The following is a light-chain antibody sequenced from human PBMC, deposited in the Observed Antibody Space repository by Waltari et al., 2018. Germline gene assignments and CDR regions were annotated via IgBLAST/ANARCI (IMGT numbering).Light chain of an antibody. J-gene: IGKJ1*01. V-gene: IGKV3D-15*01. CDR1: ETFSHK. CDR2: DAS. CDR3: QQYYNWRA. Sequence: DIVMTQSPVPLSVSPGDRAPRYCRSRETFSHKLAWYQQKPGQAPRLLIYDASTRASGVPDRFSARGYGTDFTLSISSLQSEDFAVYFCQQYYNWRAFGQGTKVEIK.